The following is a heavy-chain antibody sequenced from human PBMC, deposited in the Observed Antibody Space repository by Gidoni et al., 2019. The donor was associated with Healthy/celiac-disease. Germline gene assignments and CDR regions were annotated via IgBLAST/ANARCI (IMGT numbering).Heavy chain of an antibody. Sequence: DVQLVQSGAVVKKPGESLKISCKGSGYSFSSYWIGGVRQMPGKGLEWMGIIYTGDSDNRDSPYFQGQVTISADKSISTAYMQWSSLKASDTAMYYCVRLRKYGDSHDGMDVWGQGTTVTVSS. CDR1: GYSFSSYW. CDR3: VRLRKYGDSHDGMDV. V-gene: IGHV5-51*01. CDR2: IYTGDSDN. D-gene: IGHD4-17*01. J-gene: IGHJ6*02.